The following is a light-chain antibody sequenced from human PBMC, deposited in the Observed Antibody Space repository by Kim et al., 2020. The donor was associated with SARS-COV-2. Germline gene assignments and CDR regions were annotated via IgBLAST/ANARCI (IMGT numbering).Light chain of an antibody. CDR1: HPINNS. J-gene: IGKJ1*01. Sequence: SPGERAALSCSTSHPINNSLVWYQHKPSQAPRLLIYVATTRATGIPARVICSGSETDFTLTISNLRSEDFVFYYCQYSNYCPPLTFGQGTKVDIK. CDR3: QYSNYCPPLT. CDR2: VAT. V-gene: IGKV3-15*01.